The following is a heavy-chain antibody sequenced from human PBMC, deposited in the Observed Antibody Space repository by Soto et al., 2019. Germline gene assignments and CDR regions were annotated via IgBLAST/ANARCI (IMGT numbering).Heavy chain of an antibody. J-gene: IGHJ6*02. CDR1: GGSISSSSYY. CDR2: IYYSGST. Sequence: PSETLSLTCTVSGGSISSSSYYWGWIRQPPGKGLEWIGSIYYSGSTYYNPSLKSRVTISVDTSKNQFSLKLSPVTAADTAVYYCARLVVVVPAAINYYYYGMDVWGQGTTVT. V-gene: IGHV4-39*01. D-gene: IGHD2-2*01. CDR3: ARLVVVVPAAINYYYYGMDV.